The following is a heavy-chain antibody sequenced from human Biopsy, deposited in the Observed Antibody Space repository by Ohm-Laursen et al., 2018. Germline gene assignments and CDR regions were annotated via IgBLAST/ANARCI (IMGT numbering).Heavy chain of an antibody. CDR2: ISNRGST. CDR3: ARLYRLDDYWNDDPPDAFDV. V-gene: IGHV4-59*01. CDR1: GGSISSDY. J-gene: IGHJ3*01. Sequence: GTLSLTCTVSGGSISSDYWSWIRQSPGKGLEWIGYISNRGSTNYNPSLRGRVTISVDTSKNQFSLKLSSVIAADTAVFFCARLYRLDDYWNDDPPDAFDVWGQGTRVTVSS. D-gene: IGHD3-3*01.